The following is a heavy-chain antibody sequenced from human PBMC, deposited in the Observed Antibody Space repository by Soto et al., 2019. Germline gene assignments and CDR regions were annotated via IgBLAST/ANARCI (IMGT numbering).Heavy chain of an antibody. CDR1: GFTFSNYW. J-gene: IGHJ5*01. CDR2: INSDGSST. CDR3: TRDPAPIGWFDY. V-gene: IGHV3-74*01. Sequence: VQLVESGGGLVQPGGSLRLSCAASGFTFSNYWMHWVRQVPGKGLVWVSRINSDGSSTTYADSVRGRFTISRDNAKNTLSLQMRSLRGEDTAVYYCTRDPAPIGWFDYWGQGTLVTVSS.